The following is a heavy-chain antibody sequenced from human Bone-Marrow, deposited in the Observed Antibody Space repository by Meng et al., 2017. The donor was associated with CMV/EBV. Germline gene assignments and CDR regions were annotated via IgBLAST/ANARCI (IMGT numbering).Heavy chain of an antibody. CDR3: SRGLGYEGQQLVLAGFDY. Sequence: GAFSGSYWTRIRQPPGKGLEWIGEINHSGSTNYNPSLKSRVTISVDTSKNQFSLKLSSVTAADTAVYYCSRGLGYEGQQLVLAGFDYWGQGTLVTVSS. J-gene: IGHJ4*02. D-gene: IGHD6-13*01. CDR1: GAFSGSY. CDR2: INHSGST. V-gene: IGHV4-34*01.